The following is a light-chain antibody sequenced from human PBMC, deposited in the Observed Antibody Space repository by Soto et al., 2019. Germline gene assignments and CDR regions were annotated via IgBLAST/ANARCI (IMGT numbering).Light chain of an antibody. V-gene: IGKV3-20*01. J-gene: IGKJ5*01. Sequence: EIVLTQSPGTLSLSPGERATLSCRASQSVSSSYLAWYQQKPGQAPRLLIYGASSRASGIPDRFSGSWSGTDFTLTISRLEPEDFAVYYCQQYGITFGQGTRLEIK. CDR3: QQYGIT. CDR2: GAS. CDR1: QSVSSSY.